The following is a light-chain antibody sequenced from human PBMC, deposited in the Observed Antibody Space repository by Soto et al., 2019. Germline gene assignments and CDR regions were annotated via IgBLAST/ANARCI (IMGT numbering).Light chain of an antibody. CDR2: DAS. CDR3: QQRSNWPPIT. J-gene: IGKJ5*01. Sequence: EIVMTQSPATLSVSPGERATLSCRASQSVSSYLAWYQQKPGQAPRLLIYDASNRATGIPARFSGSGSGTEFTLTISSLQSEDFAEYHCQQRSNWPPITFGQGTRLEIK. CDR1: QSVSSY. V-gene: IGKV3-11*01.